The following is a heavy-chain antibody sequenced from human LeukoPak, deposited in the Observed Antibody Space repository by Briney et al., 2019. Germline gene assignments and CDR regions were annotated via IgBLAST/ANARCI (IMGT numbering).Heavy chain of an antibody. CDR2: IKEDGNEM. V-gene: IGHV3-7*01. J-gene: IGHJ3*02. Sequence: PGGSLRLSCAASGFTFSSYWLTWVRPAPGKGLEWVANIKEDGNEMYYVDSVKGRFTISRDNAKNSLFLQMHSLRVEDTAMYYCARDQRIFDIWGQGTMVTVSS. CDR3: ARDQRIFDI. CDR1: GFTFSSYW. D-gene: IGHD6-25*01.